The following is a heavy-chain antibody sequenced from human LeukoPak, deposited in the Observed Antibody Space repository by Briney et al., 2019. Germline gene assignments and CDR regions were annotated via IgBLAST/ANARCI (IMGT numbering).Heavy chain of an antibody. J-gene: IGHJ4*03. D-gene: IGHD3-22*01. V-gene: IGHV7-4-1*02. CDR1: GYTFTSYA. Sequence: ASVKVSCKASGYTFTSYAMNWVRQAPGQGLEWMGWINTNTGNPTYAQGFTGRFVFSLDTSVSTAYLQISSLKAEDTAVYYCARRGTSGYYYNYFHYWGQGTTVTVSS. CDR3: ARRGTSGYYYNYFHY. CDR2: INTNTGNP.